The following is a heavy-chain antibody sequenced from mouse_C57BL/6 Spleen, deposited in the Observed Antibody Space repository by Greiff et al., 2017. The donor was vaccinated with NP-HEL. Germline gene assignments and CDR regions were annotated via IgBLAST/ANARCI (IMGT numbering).Heavy chain of an antibody. CDR3: ARNYSLDY. Sequence: EVQRVESGGGLVKPGGSLKLSCAASGFTFSSYALSWVRQTPEKRLEWVAIISDGGSSTYYPDNVKGRFTISRDKAKNNLYLQMSHLKSKDTAMYYCARNYSLDYWGQGTTLTVSS. J-gene: IGHJ2*01. CDR2: ISDGGSST. CDR1: GFTFSSYA. V-gene: IGHV5-4*01. D-gene: IGHD2-12*01.